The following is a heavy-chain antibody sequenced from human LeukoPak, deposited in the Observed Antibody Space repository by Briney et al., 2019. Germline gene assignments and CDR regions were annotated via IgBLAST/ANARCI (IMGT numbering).Heavy chain of an antibody. D-gene: IGHD2-8*01. CDR1: GFTFSSYA. CDR2: VSGSGGGT. Sequence: GGSLRLSCAASGFTFSSYAMSWVRQALGKGLEWVSAVSGSGGGTYYADSVKGRFTISRDNSKNTLYLQMSSLRAEDTAVYYCAKEPSYCTNGVCYSRVFDRWGQGTLVTVSS. J-gene: IGHJ5*02. V-gene: IGHV3-23*01. CDR3: AKEPSYCTNGVCYSRVFDR.